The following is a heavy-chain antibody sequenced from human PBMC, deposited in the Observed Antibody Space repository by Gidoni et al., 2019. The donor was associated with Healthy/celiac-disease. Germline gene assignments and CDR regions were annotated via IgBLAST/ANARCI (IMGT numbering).Heavy chain of an antibody. CDR1: GYTLTELS. J-gene: IGHJ6*02. CDR2: FDPEDGET. Sequence: QVQLVQSGAEVKTPGASVKVSCTVSGYTLTELSMHWLRQAPGKGLEWMGGFDPEDGETIYAQKFQGRVTMTEDTSTDTAYMELSSLRSEDTAVYDCATGDTAMATYYDGMDVWGQGTTVTVSS. D-gene: IGHD5-18*01. V-gene: IGHV1-24*01. CDR3: ATGDTAMATYYDGMDV.